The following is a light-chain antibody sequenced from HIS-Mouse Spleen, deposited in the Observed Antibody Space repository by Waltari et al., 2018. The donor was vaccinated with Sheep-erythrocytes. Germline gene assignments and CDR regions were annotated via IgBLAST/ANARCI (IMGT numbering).Light chain of an antibody. CDR3: QQSYSFPIT. J-gene: IGKJ5*01. Sequence: DIQMTQSPSSLSASVGDRVTITCRASQSISSYLNWYQQKPGKAPKLLIYAAYSLQSGVPSRFSGSGSGTDFTLTISSLQPEDFATYYCQQSYSFPITFGQGTRLEIK. V-gene: IGKV1-39*01. CDR1: QSISSY. CDR2: AAY.